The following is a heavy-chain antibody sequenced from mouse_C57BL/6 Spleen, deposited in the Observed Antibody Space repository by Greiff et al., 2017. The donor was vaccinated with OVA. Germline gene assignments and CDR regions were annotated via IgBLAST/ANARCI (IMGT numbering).Heavy chain of an antibody. CDR1: GFTFSSYA. V-gene: IGHV5-4*01. Sequence: VQLKESGGGLVKPGGSLKLSCAASGFTFSSYAMSWVRQTPEKRLEWVATISDGGSYTYYPDNVKGRFTISRDNAKNNLYLQMSHLKSEDTAMYYCARGDGTPYWYFDVWGTGTTVTVSS. D-gene: IGHD1-1*01. CDR2: ISDGGSYT. J-gene: IGHJ1*03. CDR3: ARGDGTPYWYFDV.